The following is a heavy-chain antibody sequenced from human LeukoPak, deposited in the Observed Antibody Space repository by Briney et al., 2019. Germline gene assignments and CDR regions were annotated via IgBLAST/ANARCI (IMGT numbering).Heavy chain of an antibody. CDR1: GFTFSSYS. CDR2: ISSSGSTM. D-gene: IGHD3-10*01. V-gene: IGHV3-48*04. CDR3: ARLLLVRQYFDY. J-gene: IGHJ4*02. Sequence: PGGSLRLSCAASGFTFSSYSMNWVRQAPGKGLEWVSYISSSGSTMYYADSVKGRFTISRDNAKNSLYLQMNSLRAEDTAVYYCARLLLVRQYFDYWGQGTLVTVSS.